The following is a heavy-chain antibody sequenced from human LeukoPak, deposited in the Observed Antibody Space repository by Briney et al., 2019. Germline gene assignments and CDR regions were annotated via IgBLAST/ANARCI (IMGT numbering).Heavy chain of an antibody. V-gene: IGHV3-23*01. CDR2: ISTSGGST. Sequence: PGGSLRLSCAASGFTFSSYAMSWVRQAPGKGLEWVSGISTSGGSTSYAVSVKGWFTIPRDSPRNTLYMQMNSLRAEDTAVYYCAIMHRYYDGSGYWVQWGQGTLVTVSS. J-gene: IGHJ4*02. CDR1: GFTFSSYA. D-gene: IGHD3-22*01. CDR3: AIMHRYYDGSGYWVQ.